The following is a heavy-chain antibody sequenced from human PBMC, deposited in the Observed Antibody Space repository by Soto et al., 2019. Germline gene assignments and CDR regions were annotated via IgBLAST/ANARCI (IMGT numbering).Heavy chain of an antibody. CDR1: GFTFSSYA. J-gene: IGHJ4*02. D-gene: IGHD3-10*01. CDR3: ARVKWFGEEADY. CDR2: ISYDGSNK. V-gene: IGHV3-30-3*01. Sequence: QVQLVESGGGVVQPGRSLRLSCAASGFTFSSYAMHWVRQAPGKGLEWVAVISYDGSNKYYADSVKGRFTISRDSSKNTLYLQMNSLRAEDTAVYYCARVKWFGEEADYWGQGTLVTVSS.